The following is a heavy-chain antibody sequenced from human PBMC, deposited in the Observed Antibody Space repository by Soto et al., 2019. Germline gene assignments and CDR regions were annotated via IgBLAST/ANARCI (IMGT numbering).Heavy chain of an antibody. Sequence: QVQLVQSGAEVKKPRASVKVSCQASGYTFTSYGITWVRQAPGQGLEWMGWISGYNGNTNYPQKLQGRVTMTADTSTCSAYMSLTSLRSDDTAVYYCARTLQAAEGEYYFGYWGQGTLLAVSS. V-gene: IGHV1-18*01. CDR3: ARTLQAAEGEYYFGY. D-gene: IGHD6-25*01. J-gene: IGHJ4*02. CDR1: GYTFTSYG. CDR2: ISGYNGNT.